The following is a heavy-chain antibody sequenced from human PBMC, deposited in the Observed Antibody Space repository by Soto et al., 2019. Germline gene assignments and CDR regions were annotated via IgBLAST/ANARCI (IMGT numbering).Heavy chain of an antibody. J-gene: IGHJ6*02. V-gene: IGHV1-18*01. CDR2: ISPYYGRT. Sequence: APVKVVCKASGHSFTSYVIGWVRQVPGQGPEWLGWISPYYGRTNYAQSVKGRVVMTTDISTNTVYLELRSLRSDASAIYYSGRCRTDSYAMDVWGQGTTVTVSS. D-gene: IGHD5-18*01. CDR3: GRCRTDSYAMDV. CDR1: GHSFTSYV.